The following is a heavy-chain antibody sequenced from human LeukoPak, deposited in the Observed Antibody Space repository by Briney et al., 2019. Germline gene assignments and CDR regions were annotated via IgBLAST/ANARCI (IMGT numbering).Heavy chain of an antibody. D-gene: IGHD1-26*01. J-gene: IGHJ4*02. CDR2: ISGISSYI. Sequence: PGGSLRLSCAASGFTFSNYNMNWVRQTPGKGLEWVSSISGISSYIYYRDSVKGRFTASRDNARNELYLQLNSLRAEDTAVYYCARASGTYFEYYFDYGGQGTLVTVSS. CDR1: GFTFSNYN. V-gene: IGHV3-21*01. CDR3: ARASGTYFEYYFDY.